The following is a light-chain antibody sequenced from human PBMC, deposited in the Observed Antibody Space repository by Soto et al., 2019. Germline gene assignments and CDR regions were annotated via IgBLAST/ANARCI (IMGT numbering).Light chain of an antibody. J-gene: IGLJ2*01. CDR2: GNN. CDR1: SSNIGTNT. V-gene: IGLV1-44*01. Sequence: QSVLTQPPSASGTPGQRVTLSCSGSSSNIGTNTVNWYQQLPGTAPKLLIFGNNQRPSGVPDRVSASKSGTSASLAISGLQAEDEADYHCAAWDDSLSAVVFGGGTKLTV. CDR3: AAWDDSLSAVV.